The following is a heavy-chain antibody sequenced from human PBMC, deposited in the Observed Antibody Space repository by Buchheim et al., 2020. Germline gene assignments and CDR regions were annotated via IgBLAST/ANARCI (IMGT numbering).Heavy chain of an antibody. D-gene: IGHD1-26*01. V-gene: IGHV4-59*01. CDR1: ADSISSYY. Sequence: QVQLQESGPGLVKPSETLSLTCTVSADSISSYYWTWIRQPPGKGLEYNAHIHSNGSSNYSPSLKSRVAISGDTSKKQFSLKLNSVTAADTAVYYCAAYLVSGSYCYWGQGTL. J-gene: IGHJ4*02. CDR2: IHSNGSS. CDR3: AAYLVSGSYCY.